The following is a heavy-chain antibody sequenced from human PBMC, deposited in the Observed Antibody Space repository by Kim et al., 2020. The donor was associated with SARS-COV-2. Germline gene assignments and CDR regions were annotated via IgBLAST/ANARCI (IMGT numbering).Heavy chain of an antibody. J-gene: IGHJ6*01. D-gene: IGHD3-10*01. V-gene: IGHV3-33*03. Sequence: GGSLSLTCAASGFIFSSDGMNWVRQAPGKGLEWVAGIWYDGINEFYAESVKGGFTISREKSKNTLFLLMHRLRAEDTAVYYCGEDVFSGLVLDYGMDVWG. CDR1: GFIFSSDG. CDR3: GEDVFSGLVLDYGMDV. CDR2: IWYDGINE.